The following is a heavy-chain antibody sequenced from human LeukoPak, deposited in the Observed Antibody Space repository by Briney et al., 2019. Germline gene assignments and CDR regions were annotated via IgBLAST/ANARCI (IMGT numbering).Heavy chain of an antibody. CDR3: ARPALTYYYDSSGYPDY. CDR2: INPSGGST. J-gene: IGHJ4*02. Sequence: ASVKVSCKASGYTFTSYYMHWVRQAPGQGLEWMGIINPSGGSTSYAQKFQGRVTMTRDTSISTAYMELSRLRSDDTAVYYCARPALTYYYDSSGYPDYWGQGTLVTVSS. D-gene: IGHD3-22*01. CDR1: GYTFTSYY. V-gene: IGHV1-46*01.